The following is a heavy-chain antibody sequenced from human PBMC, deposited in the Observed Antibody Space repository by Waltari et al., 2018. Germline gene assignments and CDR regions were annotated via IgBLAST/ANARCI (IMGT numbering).Heavy chain of an antibody. J-gene: IGHJ5*02. Sequence: QLQLQESGPGLVKPSETLSLTCTVSGGSISSSSYYWGWIRQPPGKGLEWIGSIYYSWSTYYNPSLKSRVTISVDTSKNQFSLKLSSVTAADTAVYYCARSPRITIFGVASGDWFDPWGQGTLVTVSS. D-gene: IGHD3-3*01. V-gene: IGHV4-39*07. CDR3: ARSPRITIFGVASGDWFDP. CDR2: IYYSWST. CDR1: GGSISSSSYY.